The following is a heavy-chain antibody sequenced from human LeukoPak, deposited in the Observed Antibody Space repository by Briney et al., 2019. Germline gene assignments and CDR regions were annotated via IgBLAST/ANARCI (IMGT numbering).Heavy chain of an antibody. Sequence: GGSLRLSCAASGFIFSGYSMHWVRQTPGKGLERLSTISSSSTYIFYADSVKGRFTISRDNAKNSLYLQMNSLRADDTAVYYCAREGGRGQGTLVTVSS. D-gene: IGHD3-16*01. CDR1: GFIFSGYS. V-gene: IGHV3-21*01. J-gene: IGHJ4*02. CDR2: ISSSSTYI. CDR3: AREGG.